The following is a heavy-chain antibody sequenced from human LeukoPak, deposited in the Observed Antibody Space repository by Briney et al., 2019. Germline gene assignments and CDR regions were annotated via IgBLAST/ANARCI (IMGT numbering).Heavy chain of an antibody. CDR3: ARGGDYLFDY. CDR2: IYTSGST. Sequence: SETLSLTCTVSGGSISSGSYYWSWIRQPAGKGLEWIGRIYTSGSTNYNPSLKSRVTISVDTSKNQFSLKLSSVTAADTAVYYCARGGDYLFDYWGQGTLVTVSS. D-gene: IGHD4-17*01. CDR1: GGSISSGSYY. J-gene: IGHJ4*02. V-gene: IGHV4-61*02.